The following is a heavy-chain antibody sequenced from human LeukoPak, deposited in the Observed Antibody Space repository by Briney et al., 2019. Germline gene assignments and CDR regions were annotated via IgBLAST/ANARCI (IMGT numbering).Heavy chain of an antibody. CDR1: GFIFSNYW. J-gene: IGHJ4*02. V-gene: IGHV3-74*01. CDR3: ARGYYDSYTYTAGY. CDR2: INTDGSST. D-gene: IGHD3-16*01. Sequence: PGGSLRLSCAASGFIFSNYWMHWVRQAPGKGLVWVSRINTDGSSTNYAGSVTGRFTISRDNAKNTLYLQMNSLRAEDTAVYYCARGYYDSYTYTAGYWGQGTLVTVSS.